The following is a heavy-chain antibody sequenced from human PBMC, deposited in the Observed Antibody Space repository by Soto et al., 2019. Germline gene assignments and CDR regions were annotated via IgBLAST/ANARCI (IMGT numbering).Heavy chain of an antibody. D-gene: IGHD3-22*01. J-gene: IGHJ5*02. CDR3: ARPIQYYFDTSAQSAWFDP. CDR1: GGTFSSYA. CDR2: IIPIFGTP. Sequence: QVQLVQSGAEVKKPGSSVKVSCKASGGTFSSYAISWVRQAPGQGLEWMGGIIPIFGTPNYAQKFQGRVTITADEATSTAYMEVSGLRSEDTAVYYCARPIQYYFDTSAQSAWFDPWGEGTLVTVSS. V-gene: IGHV1-69*12.